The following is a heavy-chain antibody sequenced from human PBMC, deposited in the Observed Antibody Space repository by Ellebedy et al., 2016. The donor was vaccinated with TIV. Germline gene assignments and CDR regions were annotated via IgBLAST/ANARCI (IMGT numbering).Heavy chain of an antibody. D-gene: IGHD4-23*01. CDR1: GFTFSDSA. CDR2: ISGSADRT. Sequence: PGGSLRLSCAASGFTFSDSAMSWVRQAPEKGLEWVSTISGSADRTYYADSVKGRFTISRDNSKDTLDLQMNGLRADDTAIYYCAKKSLATLVTPWGQGTLVTVSS. CDR3: AKKSLATLVTP. V-gene: IGHV3-23*01. J-gene: IGHJ1*01.